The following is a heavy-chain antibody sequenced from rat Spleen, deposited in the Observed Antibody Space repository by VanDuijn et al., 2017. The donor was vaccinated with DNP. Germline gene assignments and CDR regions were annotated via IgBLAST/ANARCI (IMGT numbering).Heavy chain of an antibody. CDR3: TTRGDGFDNWFAY. Sequence: EVQLVESGGGLVQPGNSLKLSCAASGFTFSDYYMAWVRQVPTKGLEWVASISYEGGTTYYGDSVKGRFTISRDNAKGVLYLQMNSLRSEDTATYYCTTRGDGFDNWFAYWGQGTLVTVSS. D-gene: IGHD1-11*01. V-gene: IGHV5-20*01. CDR2: ISYEGGTT. CDR1: GFTFSDYY. J-gene: IGHJ3*01.